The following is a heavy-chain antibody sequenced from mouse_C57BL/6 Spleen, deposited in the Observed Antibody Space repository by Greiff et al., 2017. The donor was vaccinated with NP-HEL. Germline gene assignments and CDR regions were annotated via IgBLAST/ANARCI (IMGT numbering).Heavy chain of an antibody. CDR1: GYTFTDYE. CDR2: IDPETGGN. Sequence: QVQLKESGAELVRPGASVTLSCKASGYTFTDYEMHWVKQTPVPGLEWIGAIDPETGGNAYNQKFKGKAILTADTYSSTAYMELRSLTSEDSAVYYCTRSGGYDLYAMDYWGQGTSVTVSS. CDR3: TRSGGYDLYAMDY. J-gene: IGHJ4*01. D-gene: IGHD2-2*01. V-gene: IGHV1-15*01.